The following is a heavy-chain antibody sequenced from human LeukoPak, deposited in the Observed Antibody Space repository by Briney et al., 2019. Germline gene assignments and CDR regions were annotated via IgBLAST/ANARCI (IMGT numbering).Heavy chain of an antibody. J-gene: IGHJ4*02. V-gene: IGHV3-66*01. CDR2: IYSGGST. Sequence: PGGSLRLSCAVSGFTVSSNYMTWVRQAPGKGLEWVSIIYSGGSTSYADYVKGRFTISRDSSKNTLYLQMNSLRAEDTALYYCARRLEYSGSKGVFDYWGQGTLVTVSS. CDR3: ARRLEYSGSKGVFDY. D-gene: IGHD1-26*01. CDR1: GFTVSSNY.